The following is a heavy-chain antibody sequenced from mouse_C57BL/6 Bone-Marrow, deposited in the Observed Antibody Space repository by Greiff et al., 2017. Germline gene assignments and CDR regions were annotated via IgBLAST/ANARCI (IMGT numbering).Heavy chain of an antibody. D-gene: IGHD1-1*01. CDR1: GFTFSSYA. CDR2: ISSGGDYI. CDR3: TSLYDYGWYFDV. J-gene: IGHJ1*03. V-gene: IGHV5-9-1*02. Sequence: EVHLVESGEGLVKPGGSLKLSCAASGFTFSSYAMSWVRQTPEKRLEWVAYISSGGDYIYYADTVKGRFTISIDNARNPLYLQMSSLKSEDTAMYYCTSLYDYGWYFDVWGTGTTVTVSS.